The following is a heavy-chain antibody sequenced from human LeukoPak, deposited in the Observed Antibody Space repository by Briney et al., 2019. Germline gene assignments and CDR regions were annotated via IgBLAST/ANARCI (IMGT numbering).Heavy chain of an antibody. J-gene: IGHJ6*02. CDR1: GFTFSRYS. CDR3: ARDTGTDYYYYYGMDV. CDR2: ISSSSSYI. Sequence: PGGSLRLSCAASGFTFSRYSMNWVRQAPGKGLEWVSSISSSSSYIYHADSVKGRFTISRDNAKNSLYLQMNSLRAEDTAVYYCARDTGTDYYYYYGMDVWGQGTTVTVS. D-gene: IGHD1-1*01. V-gene: IGHV3-21*01.